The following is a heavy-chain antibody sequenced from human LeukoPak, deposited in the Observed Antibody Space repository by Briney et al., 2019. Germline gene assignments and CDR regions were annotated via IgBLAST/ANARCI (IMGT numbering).Heavy chain of an antibody. CDR2: ISGGGVNT. J-gene: IGHJ4*02. CDR1: GFTVSSNY. Sequence: GGSLRLSCAASGFTVSSNYMSWVRQAPGKGLEWVSSISGGGVNTYYADSVKGRFTISRDNSKNTLYLQMNSLRAEDTAVYYCAKGRGQYCSSTSCYDQGDYWGQGTPVTVSS. D-gene: IGHD2-2*01. CDR3: AKGRGQYCSSTSCYDQGDY. V-gene: IGHV3-23*01.